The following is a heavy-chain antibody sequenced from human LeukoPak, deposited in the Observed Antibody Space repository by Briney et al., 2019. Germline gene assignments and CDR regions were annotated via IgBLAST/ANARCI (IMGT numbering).Heavy chain of an antibody. CDR1: GYTFTGYY. Sequence: ASVKVSCKASGYTFTGYYMHWVRQAPGQGLEWMGWINPNSGGTNYAQKFQGRVTMTRDTSISTAYMELSRLRSDDTAVYYCARVGGVVSGNWFDPRGQGTLVTVSS. CDR2: INPNSGGT. CDR3: ARVGGVVSGNWFDP. J-gene: IGHJ5*02. D-gene: IGHD3-3*01. V-gene: IGHV1-2*02.